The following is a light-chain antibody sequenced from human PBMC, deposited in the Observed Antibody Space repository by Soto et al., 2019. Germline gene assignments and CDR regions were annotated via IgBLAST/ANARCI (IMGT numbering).Light chain of an antibody. Sequence: QSVLTQAASVSGSPGQSITISCTGTSSDVGAYDYVTWYQQHPGKAPKVMIYKVSNRPSGVSNRFSGSKSGNTASLTISGLQAEDEADYYCSSYTTGSLAVFGGGTKVTVL. CDR3: SSYTTGSLAV. CDR2: KVS. CDR1: SSDVGAYDY. J-gene: IGLJ2*01. V-gene: IGLV2-14*01.